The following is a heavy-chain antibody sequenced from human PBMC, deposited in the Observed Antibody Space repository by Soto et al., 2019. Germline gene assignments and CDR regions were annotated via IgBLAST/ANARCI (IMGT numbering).Heavy chain of an antibody. CDR3: ARPSSSWYGYYYYYGMDV. J-gene: IGHJ6*02. CDR1: GYTFTSYD. D-gene: IGHD6-13*01. V-gene: IGHV1-8*01. CDR2: MNPNSGNT. Sequence: ASVEVSCRASGYTFTSYDINWVRQATGQGLEWMGWMNPNSGNTGYAQKFQGRVTMTRNTSISTAYMELSSLRSEDTAVYYCARPSSSWYGYYYYYGMDVWGQGTTVTVSS.